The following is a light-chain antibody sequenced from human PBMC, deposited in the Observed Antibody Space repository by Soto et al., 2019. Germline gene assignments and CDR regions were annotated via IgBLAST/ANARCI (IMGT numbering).Light chain of an antibody. CDR3: QQYNQWPPT. CDR2: TAS. V-gene: IGKV3-15*01. CDR1: QSVTSN. J-gene: IGKJ5*01. Sequence: EIVMTQSPATLSVSPGERATLSCRASQSVTSNLAWYQQKRGQAPRLLIHTASTRATGVPARFSGSGSGTEFTLTISSLQSEDFAVYYCQQYNQWPPTFGQGTRLEI.